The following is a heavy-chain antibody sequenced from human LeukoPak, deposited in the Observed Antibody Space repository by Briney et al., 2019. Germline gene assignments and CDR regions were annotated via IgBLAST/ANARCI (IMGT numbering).Heavy chain of an antibody. CDR1: GFTVNTNY. Sequence: GGSLRLSCAASGFTVNTNYMTWVRQAPGKGLEWVAVIYSGGITYYADSVKGRFTISRDNSKNTLYLQMNSLRPEDTAIYFCARRHSSGSNWGQGTLVSLSS. D-gene: IGHD6-19*01. CDR3: ARRHSSGSN. J-gene: IGHJ4*02. V-gene: IGHV3-66*02. CDR2: IYSGGIT.